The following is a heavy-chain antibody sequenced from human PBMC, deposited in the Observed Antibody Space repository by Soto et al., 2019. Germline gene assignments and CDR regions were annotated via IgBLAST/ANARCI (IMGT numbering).Heavy chain of an antibody. CDR2: IYTTGST. J-gene: IGHJ4*02. Sequence: SETLSLTCTVSGGSISSSSYYWGWIRQPPGKGLEWIGRIYTTGSTNTSPSLRSRVTMSLDTSKNQFSLKLTSVTAADSALYCCARDNSAGFDYWGQGTLVTVSS. CDR1: GGSISSSSYY. CDR3: ARDNSAGFDY. V-gene: IGHV4-39*07. D-gene: IGHD3-10*01.